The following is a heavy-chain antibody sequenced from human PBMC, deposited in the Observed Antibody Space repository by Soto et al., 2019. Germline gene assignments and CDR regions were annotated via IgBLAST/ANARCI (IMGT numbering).Heavy chain of an antibody. CDR3: ARDIDYYDSSGNYYFDY. CDR2: ISSSGSTI. J-gene: IGHJ4*02. V-gene: IGHV3-48*03. D-gene: IGHD3-22*01. CDR1: GFTFSSYE. Sequence: PGGSLRLSCAASGFTFSSYEMNWVRQAPGKGLEWVSYISSSGSTIYYADSVKGRFTISRDNAKNSLYLQMNSLRAEDTAVYYCARDIDYYDSSGNYYFDYWGQGTLVTVSS.